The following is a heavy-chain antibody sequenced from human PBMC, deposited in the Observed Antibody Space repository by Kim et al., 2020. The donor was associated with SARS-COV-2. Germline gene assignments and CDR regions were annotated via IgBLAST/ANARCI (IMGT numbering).Heavy chain of an antibody. CDR1: GFTFSSRA. CDR3: SKDHPSSGWPAFGS. Sequence: GGSLRLSCAASGFTFSSRAMSWFRQAPGKGPEWVASVNNGGNAYYADSVKGRFTVSRDITRDTLYLQMNSLRAEDTALYFCSKDHPSSGWPAFGSWGQGTLVTVSS. D-gene: IGHD6-19*01. V-gene: IGHV3-23*01. CDR2: VNNGGNA. J-gene: IGHJ4*02.